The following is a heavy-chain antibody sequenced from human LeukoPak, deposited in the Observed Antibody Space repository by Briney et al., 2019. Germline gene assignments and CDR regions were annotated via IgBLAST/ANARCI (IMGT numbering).Heavy chain of an antibody. V-gene: IGHV1-2*02. D-gene: IGHD2-2*01. CDR1: GYTFTGYY. J-gene: IGHJ4*02. CDR3: APHCSSTSCYEIVEY. CDR2: INPNSGGT. Sequence: ASVTVSCKASGYTFTGYYMHRVRQAPGQGLEWMGWINPNSGGTNYAQKFQGRVTMTRDTSISTAYMELSRLRSDDTAVYYCAPHCSSTSCYEIVEYWGQGTLVTVSS.